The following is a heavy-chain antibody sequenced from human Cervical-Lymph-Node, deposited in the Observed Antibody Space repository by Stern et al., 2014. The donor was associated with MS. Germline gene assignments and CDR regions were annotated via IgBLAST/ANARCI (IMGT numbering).Heavy chain of an antibody. J-gene: IGHJ4*02. CDR2: IKQDGSEQ. V-gene: IGHV3-7*01. CDR1: GFTFSGYW. Sequence: EVQLVESGGGLVQPGGSLRLSCAASGFTFSGYWMTWVRQAPGKVLEWLANIKQDGSEQYYVDSVKGRFTISRDNTKNSLYLQMNSLRAEDTAVYYCARRQWVASDSWGQGTLVTVSS. D-gene: IGHD6-19*01. CDR3: ARRQWVASDS.